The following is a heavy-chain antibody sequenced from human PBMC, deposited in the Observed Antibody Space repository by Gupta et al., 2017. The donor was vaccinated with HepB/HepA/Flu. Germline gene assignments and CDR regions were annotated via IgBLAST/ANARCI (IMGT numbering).Heavy chain of an antibody. CDR3: ARGGGIAAVAAYAGYFQH. V-gene: IGHV4-34*01. CDR2: IHHSGST. J-gene: IGHJ1*01. Sequence: QVQLQQWGAGLLKPSETLSLTCAVYGGTFSGYYCSWIRQPPRKGLEWIGDIHHSGSTNYNPSLQSRVTISVDTSKNQFSLKLSSVTAADTAVYYCARGGGIAAVAAYAGYFQHWGQGTLVTVSS. CDR1: GGTFSGYY. D-gene: IGHD6-13*01.